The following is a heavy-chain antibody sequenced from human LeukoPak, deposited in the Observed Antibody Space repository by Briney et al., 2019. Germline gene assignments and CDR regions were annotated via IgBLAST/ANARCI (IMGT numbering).Heavy chain of an antibody. V-gene: IGHV4-4*07. CDR1: GGSISSYY. J-gene: IGHJ3*02. CDR2: IYTSGST. Sequence: PSETLSLTCTVSGGSISSYYWSWIRQPAGKGLEWIGRIYTSGSTNYNPFLKSRVTMSVDTSKNQFSLKLSSVTAADTAVYYCARDRGWFGELLENDAFDIWGQGTMVTVSS. CDR3: ARDRGWFGELLENDAFDI. D-gene: IGHD3-10*01.